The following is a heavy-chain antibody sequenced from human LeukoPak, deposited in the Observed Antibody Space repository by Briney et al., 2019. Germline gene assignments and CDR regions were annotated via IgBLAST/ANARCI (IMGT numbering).Heavy chain of an antibody. Sequence: SETLSLTCTVSGGSISSSSYYWGWIRQPPGKGLEWIGSIYYSGSTYYNPSLKSRVTISVDTSKNQFSLKLNSVTAADTAVYYCARDRGPTVATSPFYSYYMDVWGKGTTVTVSS. J-gene: IGHJ6*03. CDR2: IYYSGST. CDR1: GGSISSSSYY. CDR3: ARDRGPTVATSPFYSYYMDV. D-gene: IGHD4-11*01. V-gene: IGHV4-39*07.